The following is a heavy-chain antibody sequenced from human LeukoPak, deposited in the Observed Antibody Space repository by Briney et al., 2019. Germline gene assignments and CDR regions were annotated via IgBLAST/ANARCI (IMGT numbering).Heavy chain of an antibody. CDR3: AKTTVGYSSGRYPGWPADC. CDR1: GFTFNTYA. CDR2: ICGSGGCT. D-gene: IGHD6-19*01. V-gene: IGHV3-23*01. Sequence: GGSLRLSCAASGFTFNTYAIYWVRQAPEKGLEWVSGICGSGGCTYYADSVKGRFTISRDNSKNTVYLQMNSLTADDTAVYYCAKTTVGYSSGRYPGWPADCWGQGTLVTVSP. J-gene: IGHJ4*02.